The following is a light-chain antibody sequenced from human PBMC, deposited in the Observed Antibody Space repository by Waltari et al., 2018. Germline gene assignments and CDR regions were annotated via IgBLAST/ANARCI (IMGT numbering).Light chain of an antibody. V-gene: IGKV2D-29*01. CDR1: QSLLHSDGKTH. J-gene: IGKJ1*01. Sequence: DVVMTQTPLALSVTPGQPASISCKSSQSLLHSDGKTHLYWYLQKPGQPPQLLIYEVSNRFSGVPDRFSGSGSGTDFTLTITSLQAEDVAVYYCQQYYALPRTFGQGTKVEIK. CDR3: QQYYALPRT. CDR2: EVS.